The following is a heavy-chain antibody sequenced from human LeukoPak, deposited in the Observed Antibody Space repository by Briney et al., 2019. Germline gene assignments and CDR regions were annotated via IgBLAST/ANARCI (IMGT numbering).Heavy chain of an antibody. CDR2: ISGSGGST. V-gene: IGHV3-23*01. CDR3: ARVSGYYLYYFDY. Sequence: GGSLRLSCAASGFTFSSYAMSWVRQAPGKGLEWVSAISGSGGSTYYADSVKGRFTISRDNSKNTLYLQMNSLRAEDTAVYYCARVSGYYLYYFDYWGQGTLVTVSS. J-gene: IGHJ4*02. CDR1: GFTFSSYA. D-gene: IGHD3-22*01.